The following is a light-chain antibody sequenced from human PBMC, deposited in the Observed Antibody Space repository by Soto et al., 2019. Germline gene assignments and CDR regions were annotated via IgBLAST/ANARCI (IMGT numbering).Light chain of an antibody. Sequence: QSLLTQLPSVSAAPGQKVSISCPGSSSNVWGNSVSWYAQLPATTPKLLVSDPNTRPPGISDRFCAAKSGTSATLGITGCQNGDEADYYCGSWDSSLRAYVFRTATKVTVL. J-gene: IGLJ1*01. V-gene: IGLV1-51*01. CDR1: SSNVWGNS. CDR2: DPN. CDR3: GSWDSSLRAYV.